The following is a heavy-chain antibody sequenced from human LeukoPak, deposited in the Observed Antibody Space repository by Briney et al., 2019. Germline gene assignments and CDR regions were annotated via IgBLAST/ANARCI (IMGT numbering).Heavy chain of an antibody. CDR1: GFSVSSNY. CDR2: ISSAGGT. V-gene: IGHV3-53*01. J-gene: IGHJ6*03. CDR3: AKGLRTGVGPYMGYHYYMDV. D-gene: IGHD3-16*01. Sequence: GGTLRLSCAASGFSVSSNYMSWVRQAPGKGLEWVSTISSAGGTYYVDSVKGRFTISRDNFYNTVSLQMNSLRDEDTGVYYCAKGLRTGVGPYMGYHYYMDVWGKGATVTVSS.